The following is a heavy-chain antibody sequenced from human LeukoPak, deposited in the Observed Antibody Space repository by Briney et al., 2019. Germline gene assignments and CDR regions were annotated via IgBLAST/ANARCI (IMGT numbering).Heavy chain of an antibody. D-gene: IGHD2-2*01. Sequence: SVKVSCXASGGTFSSYAISWVRLALGQGLEWMGGIIPIFGTANYAQKFQGRVTITADESTSTAYMELSSLRSEDTAVYYCAGSQSSSSTSLTRYYYYYYYMDVWGKGTTVTVSS. CDR1: GGTFSSYA. CDR3: AGSQSSSSTSLTRYYYYYYYMDV. CDR2: IIPIFGTA. V-gene: IGHV1-69*13. J-gene: IGHJ6*03.